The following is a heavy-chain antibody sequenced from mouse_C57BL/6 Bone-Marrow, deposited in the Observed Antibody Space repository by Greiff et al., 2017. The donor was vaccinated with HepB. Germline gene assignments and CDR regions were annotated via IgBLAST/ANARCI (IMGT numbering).Heavy chain of an antibody. Sequence: VKLVESGAELVKPGASVKMSCKASGYTFTSYWITGVKPRPGQGREWIGDIYPGSGSTNYNEKFKSKATLTVDTSSSTAYMQLSSLTSEDSAVYCCARHYDGSPLYWYVDVWGTGTTVTVSS. D-gene: IGHD1-1*01. CDR2: IYPGSGST. V-gene: IGHV1-55*01. CDR3: ARHYDGSPLYWYVDV. J-gene: IGHJ1*03. CDR1: GYTFTSYW.